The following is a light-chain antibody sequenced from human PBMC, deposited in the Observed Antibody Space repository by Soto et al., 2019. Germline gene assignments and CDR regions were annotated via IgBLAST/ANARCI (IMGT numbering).Light chain of an antibody. CDR2: GNI. Sequence: QSVLTQPPSVSGAPGQRVTISCTGSSSNIGAGYDVHWYQQLPGTAPKLLIYGNINRTSGVPDRFSGSKSGTSASLAITGLQAEDAAGYYCQSYDSGLRALFGVWTKLTVL. J-gene: IGLJ3*02. CDR1: SSNIGAGYD. V-gene: IGLV1-40*01. CDR3: QSYDSGLRAL.